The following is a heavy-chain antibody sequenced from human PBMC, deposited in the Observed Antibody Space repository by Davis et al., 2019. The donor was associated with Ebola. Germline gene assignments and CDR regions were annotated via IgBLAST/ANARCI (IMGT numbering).Heavy chain of an antibody. D-gene: IGHD3-16*02. CDR2: IIPIFGTA. CDR3: ARDAPSWDYIWGSYRYHFDY. J-gene: IGHJ4*02. V-gene: IGHV1-69*06. Sequence: SVKVSCKASGGTFSSYAISWVRQAPGQGLEWMGGIIPIFGTANYAQKFQGRVTITADKSTSTAYMELSSLRSEDTAVYYCARDAPSWDYIWGSYRYHFDYWGQGTLVTVSS. CDR1: GGTFSSYA.